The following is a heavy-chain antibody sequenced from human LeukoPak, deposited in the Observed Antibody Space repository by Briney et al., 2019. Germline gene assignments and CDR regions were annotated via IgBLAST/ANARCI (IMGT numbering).Heavy chain of an antibody. Sequence: GGTLRLSCAASGFTFSSYAMSWVRQAPGKGLEWVSAISGSGGSTYYADSVKGRFTISRDNSKNTLYLQMNSLRAEDTAVYYCAKDPYSGTTPWYFDLWGRGTLVTVSS. CDR2: ISGSGGST. CDR3: AKDPYSGTTPWYFDL. J-gene: IGHJ2*01. CDR1: GFTFSSYA. V-gene: IGHV3-23*01. D-gene: IGHD2-2*01.